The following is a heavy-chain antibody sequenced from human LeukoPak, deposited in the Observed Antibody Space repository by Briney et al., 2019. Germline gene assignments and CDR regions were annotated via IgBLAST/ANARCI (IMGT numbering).Heavy chain of an antibody. CDR2: IKQDGSEK. CDR3: ARGLQQVVTDAFDI. D-gene: IGHD6-13*01. CDR1: GFTFSSYW. J-gene: IGHJ3*02. Sequence: GGSLRLSCAASGFTFSSYWMSWVRQAPGKGLEWVANIKQDGSEKYYVDSVKGRFTISRDNAKNSLYLQMNSLRAEDTAVYYCARGLQQVVTDAFDIWGQGTMVTVSS. V-gene: IGHV3-7*04.